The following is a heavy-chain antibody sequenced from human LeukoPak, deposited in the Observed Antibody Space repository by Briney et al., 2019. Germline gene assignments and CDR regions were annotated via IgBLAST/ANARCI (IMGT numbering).Heavy chain of an antibody. CDR3: AREGGGYRLFEF. J-gene: IGHJ4*02. V-gene: IGHV3-48*04. D-gene: IGHD2-15*01. Sequence: GGFLRLSCAASGYPFSNYGMDWVRQTPGRGLEWISYISGRATNTEYADSVKARFTISRDNAENTLYLQMDNLRAEDTAVYYCAREGGGYRLFEFWGQGLLVTVSS. CDR2: ISGRATNT. CDR1: GYPFSNYG.